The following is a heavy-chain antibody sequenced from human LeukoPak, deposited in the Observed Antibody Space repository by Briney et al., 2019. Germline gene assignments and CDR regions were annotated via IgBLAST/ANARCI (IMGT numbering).Heavy chain of an antibody. Sequence: GGSLRLSCAASGLTFSPYAMTWVRQAPGKGLVWVSRTDPNGITTYADSVKGRFTISRDNAKNTLYLQMNSLRAEDTARYYCARSGGIIDYWGQGTLVTVSS. CDR1: GLTFSPYA. CDR3: ARSGGIIDY. CDR2: TDPNGIT. D-gene: IGHD3-10*01. J-gene: IGHJ4*02. V-gene: IGHV3-74*03.